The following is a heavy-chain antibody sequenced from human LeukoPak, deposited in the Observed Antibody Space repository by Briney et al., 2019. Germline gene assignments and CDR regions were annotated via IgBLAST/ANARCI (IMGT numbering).Heavy chain of an antibody. V-gene: IGHV3-30*02. CDR1: GFTFSNYG. D-gene: IGHD1-14*01. Sequence: PGGSLRLSCVASGFTFSNYGMHWVRQAPGKGLEWVAFIRYDGNKKFYADSVKGRFTISRDDSKNTLFLQMNSLRTDDTAMYYCVKDNPLDYWGQGTLVTVSS. CDR3: VKDNPLDY. CDR2: IRYDGNKK. J-gene: IGHJ4*02.